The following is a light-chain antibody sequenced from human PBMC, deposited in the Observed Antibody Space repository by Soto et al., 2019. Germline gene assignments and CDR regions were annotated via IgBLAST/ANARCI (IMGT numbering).Light chain of an antibody. CDR2: SNN. CDR1: TSNIGSNT. CDR3: AAWDDSLNGYV. J-gene: IGLJ1*01. V-gene: IGLV1-44*01. Sequence: QPVLTQPPSASGTPGQRVAISCSGSTSNIGSNTVSWFQQLPGTAPKLLIYSNNQRPSGVPGRVSGSKSGTSASLAISGLQSEDEADYYCAAWDDSLNGYVFGAGTKLTVL.